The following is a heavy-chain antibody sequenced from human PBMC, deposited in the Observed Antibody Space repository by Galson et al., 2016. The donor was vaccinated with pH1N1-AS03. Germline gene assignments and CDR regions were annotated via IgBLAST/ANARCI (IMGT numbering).Heavy chain of an antibody. CDR2: IDPSDSYT. V-gene: IGHV5-10-1*01. J-gene: IGHJ5*02. Sequence: QSGAEVKKPGESLRISCQGSGSSFTHFYINWVRQMPGKGLEWMGRIDPSDSYTNYSPSFEGHVTISADKSISTAYQQWRSLQASDRVMYYCARTNWSGRRRSTVCDPWGRGTLVTVSS. D-gene: IGHD3-3*01. CDR3: ARTNWSGRRRSTVCDP. CDR1: GSSFTHFY.